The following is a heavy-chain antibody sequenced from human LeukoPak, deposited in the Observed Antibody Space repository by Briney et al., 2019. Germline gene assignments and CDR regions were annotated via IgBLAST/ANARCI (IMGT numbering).Heavy chain of an antibody. D-gene: IGHD5-12*01. Sequence: PSETPSLTCTVSGGSISSSSYYWGWIRQPPGKGLEWIGSIYYSGSTYYNPSLKSRVTISVDTSKNQFSLKLSSVTAADTAVYYCARAYSGYDLLNWFDPWGQGTLVTVSS. V-gene: IGHV4-39*07. CDR1: GGSISSSSYY. CDR3: ARAYSGYDLLNWFDP. CDR2: IYYSGST. J-gene: IGHJ5*02.